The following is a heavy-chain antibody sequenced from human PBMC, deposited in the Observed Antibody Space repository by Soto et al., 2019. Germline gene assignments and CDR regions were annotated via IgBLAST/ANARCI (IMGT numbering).Heavy chain of an antibody. Sequence: LILSFAASVLTCSSYGMHWVRKSPGKVMDWVAVISLDGRNKYYADSVKGRFTISRDNSKNTLYLQMTSPRAEDTAVYYCSKGPLRSRGSYYYYDYYGIDVWGLGTMVTVSS. J-gene: IGHJ6*02. D-gene: IGHD1-26*01. V-gene: IGHV3-30*18. CDR3: SKGPLRSRGSYYYYDYYGIDV. CDR1: VLTCSSYG. CDR2: ISLDGRNK.